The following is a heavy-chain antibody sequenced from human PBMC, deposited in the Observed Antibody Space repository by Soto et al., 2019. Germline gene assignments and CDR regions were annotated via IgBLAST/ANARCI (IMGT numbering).Heavy chain of an antibody. V-gene: IGHV3-23*01. CDR3: AKDRGGNNWFDP. Sequence: EVQLLESGGGLVQPGGSLRLSCAASGFTFSSYAMSWVRQAPGKGLEWVSAISGSGGSTYYADSVKGRFTISRDNSKNTLYLQMKSLRAEDTAVYYCAKDRGGNNWFDPWGQGTLVTVSS. CDR1: GFTFSSYA. CDR2: ISGSGGST. J-gene: IGHJ5*02. D-gene: IGHD3-16*01.